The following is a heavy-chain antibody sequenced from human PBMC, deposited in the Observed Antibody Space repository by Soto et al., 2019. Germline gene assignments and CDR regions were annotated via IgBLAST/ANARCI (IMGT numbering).Heavy chain of an antibody. J-gene: IGHJ4*02. CDR3: ANLLYTTYYYDSSGYYSDY. V-gene: IGHV3-30*18. Sequence: GGSLRLSCAASGFTFSSYGMHWVRQAPGKGLEWVAVISYDGSNKYYADSVKGRFTISRDNSKNTLYLQMNSLRAEDTAVYYCANLLYTTYYYDSSGYYSDYWGQGTLVTVSS. CDR1: GFTFSSYG. CDR2: ISYDGSNK. D-gene: IGHD3-22*01.